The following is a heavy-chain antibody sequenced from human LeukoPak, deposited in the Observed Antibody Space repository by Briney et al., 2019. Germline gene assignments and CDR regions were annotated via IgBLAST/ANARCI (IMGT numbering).Heavy chain of an antibody. CDR1: GYTFTSYA. Sequence: GASVKVSCKASGYTFTSYAMNWVRQAPGQGLEWMGWINTNTGNPTYAQGFTGRFVFSLDTSVSTAYLQISSLKAEDTAVYYCARDHHNWNYALFDYWGQGTLVTVSS. J-gene: IGHJ4*02. V-gene: IGHV7-4-1*02. CDR3: ARDHHNWNYALFDY. CDR2: INTNTGNP. D-gene: IGHD1-7*01.